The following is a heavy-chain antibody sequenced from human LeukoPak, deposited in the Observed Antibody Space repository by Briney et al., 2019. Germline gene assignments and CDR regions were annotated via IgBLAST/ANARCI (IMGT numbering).Heavy chain of an antibody. D-gene: IGHD2-2*01. V-gene: IGHV3-30*02. J-gene: IGHJ2*01. CDR2: IRYDGSNK. CDR3: ARTLQSCTSTSCYIWYFDL. Sequence: GGSLRLSCEASGFTFSRSGMHWVRQAPGKGLEWMAYIRYDGSNKYYADSVKGRFTISRDNSKNTLYLQMNSLRAEDTAVYYCARTLQSCTSTSCYIWYFDLWGRGTLVTVSS. CDR1: GFTFSRSG.